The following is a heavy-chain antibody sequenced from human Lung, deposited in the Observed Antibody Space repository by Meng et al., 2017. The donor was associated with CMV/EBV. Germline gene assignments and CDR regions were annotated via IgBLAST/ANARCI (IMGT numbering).Heavy chain of an antibody. Sequence: GEXXKISCAASEFNVTSTYMNWVRQAPGKGLEWVSVIYSGGHRYYAGSVKGRFTISRDNSKNTLHLQMNSLRAEDTAMYYCARAGTSSGAFDILGQGTMVTVSS. CDR1: EFNVTSTY. CDR2: IYSGGHR. D-gene: IGHD6-6*01. V-gene: IGHV3-53*01. CDR3: ARAGTSSGAFDI. J-gene: IGHJ3*02.